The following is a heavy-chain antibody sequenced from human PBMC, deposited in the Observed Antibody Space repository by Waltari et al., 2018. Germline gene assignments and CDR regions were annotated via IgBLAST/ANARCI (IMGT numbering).Heavy chain of an antibody. Sequence: QVQLQESGPGLVKPSETLSLTCTVSGGSISSHYWSWIRQPPGQGLEWIGYVYYSGSTNNNPALNSRVTISVDTSKNKSSLKLSPVTAADTAVYYCARDPWYYGSGSQGWFDPWGQGTLVTVSS. D-gene: IGHD3-10*01. CDR1: GGSISSHY. J-gene: IGHJ5*02. CDR3: ARDPWYYGSGSQGWFDP. CDR2: VYYSGST. V-gene: IGHV4-59*11.